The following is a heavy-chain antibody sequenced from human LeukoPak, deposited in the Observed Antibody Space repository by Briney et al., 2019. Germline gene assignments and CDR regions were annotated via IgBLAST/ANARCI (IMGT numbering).Heavy chain of an antibody. CDR1: GGSISSSSYY. D-gene: IGHD6-6*01. CDR2: IYYSDGST. Sequence: PSETLSLTCTVSGGSISSSSYYWGWIRQPPGRGLEWIGSIYYSDGSTYYNPSLKSRVTISVDTSKNQFSLKLSSVTAADTAVYYCASSIAARVYWGPGTLVTVSS. CDR3: ASSIAARVY. V-gene: IGHV4-39*07. J-gene: IGHJ4*02.